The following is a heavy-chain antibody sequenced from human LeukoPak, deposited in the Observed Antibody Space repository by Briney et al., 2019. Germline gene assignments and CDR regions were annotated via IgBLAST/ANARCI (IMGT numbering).Heavy chain of an antibody. J-gene: IGHJ6*02. CDR1: GGTFNSYA. D-gene: IGHD2-21*02. CDR2: IIPIFGTA. Sequence: SVKVSCKTSGGTFNSYAISWVRQAPGQGLEWMGGIIPIFGTANYAQKFQGRVTITADESTSTAYMELSSLRSEDTAVYYCARSYSYCGGDCYTYYYYYGMDVWGQGTTVTVSS. CDR3: ARSYSYCGGDCYTYYYYYGMDV. V-gene: IGHV1-69*13.